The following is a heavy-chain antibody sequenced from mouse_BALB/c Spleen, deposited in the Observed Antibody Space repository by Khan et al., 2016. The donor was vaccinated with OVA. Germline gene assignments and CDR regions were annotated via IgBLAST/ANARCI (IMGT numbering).Heavy chain of an antibody. Sequence: EVQLQQSGPGLVKPSQSLSLTCSVTGYSITSGYYWNWIRQFPGNKLEWMGYKVYDGSNNYNPSLKNRISITRDTSKNQFFLQLNSVTTEDTATYDCAGGGRWCAHWGHGTLVTVSA. CDR3: AGGGRWCAH. J-gene: IGHJ3*01. CDR2: KVYDGSN. V-gene: IGHV3-6*02. CDR1: GYSITSGYY. D-gene: IGHD3-3*01.